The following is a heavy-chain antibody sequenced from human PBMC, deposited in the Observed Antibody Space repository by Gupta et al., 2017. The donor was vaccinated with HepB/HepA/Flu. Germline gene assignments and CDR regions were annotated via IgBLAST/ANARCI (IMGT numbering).Heavy chain of an antibody. CDR1: GFTFSSYG. J-gene: IGHJ6*02. V-gene: IGHV3-30*03. CDR2: ISYDGSNK. CDR3: ASTVAGYYYYGMDV. D-gene: IGHD6-19*01. Sequence: QVQLVASGGGVVLPGRSLRLSCAASGFTFSSYGLHWLRQAPVKGLEWVAVISYDGSNKYYADSVKGRFTISRDNSKNTLYLQMNSLRAEDTAVYYCASTVAGYYYYGMDVWGQGTTVTVSS.